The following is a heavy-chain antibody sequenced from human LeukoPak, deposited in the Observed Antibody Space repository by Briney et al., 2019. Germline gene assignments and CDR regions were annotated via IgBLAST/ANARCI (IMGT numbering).Heavy chain of an antibody. D-gene: IGHD3-16*01. Sequence: GGSLRLSCAASGFTFSNFAMSWVRQAPGKGLEWVSAISSGSGSTYYADSVKGRFTISRDNSKNTLYLQMNSLRAEDTAVYYCAKDTWGVPHFHYWGQGTLVTVSS. CDR3: AKDTWGVPHFHY. CDR2: ISSGSGST. V-gene: IGHV3-23*01. J-gene: IGHJ4*02. CDR1: GFTFSNFA.